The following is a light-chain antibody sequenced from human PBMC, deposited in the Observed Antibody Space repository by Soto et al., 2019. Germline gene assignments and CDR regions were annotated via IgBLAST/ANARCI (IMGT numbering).Light chain of an antibody. CDR1: QSVSSN. Sequence: EIVMTQSPATLSVSPGERATLSCRASQSVSSNLAWYQQKPGQAPRLLIYGASSRATGIPARFSGSGSGTEFTLTISSLQYEDFAVDYCQQYNNWPGTFGQGTKLEI. J-gene: IGKJ2*01. V-gene: IGKV3-15*01. CDR2: GAS. CDR3: QQYNNWPGT.